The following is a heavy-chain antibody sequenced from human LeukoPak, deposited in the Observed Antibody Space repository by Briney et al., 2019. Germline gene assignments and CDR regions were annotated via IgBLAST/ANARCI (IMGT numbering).Heavy chain of an antibody. CDR1: GYTFIDYS. Sequence: GKSLKISCKGSGYTFIDYSIAWVRQMPGKGLEWMGFIHPADSHTTYSPSFQGQVTISADKSISTAYLQWSSLKASDTAMYYCARGGYSDRMSPWGQGTLVTVSS. CDR2: IHPADSHT. CDR3: ARGGYSDRMSP. V-gene: IGHV5-51*01. J-gene: IGHJ4*02. D-gene: IGHD1-26*01.